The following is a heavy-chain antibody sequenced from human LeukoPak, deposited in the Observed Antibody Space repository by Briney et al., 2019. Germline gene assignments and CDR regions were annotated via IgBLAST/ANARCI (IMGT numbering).Heavy chain of an antibody. CDR3: ARVTASSSWYNDDAFDI. Sequence: SETLSLTCTVSGGPISSYYWSWIRQPPGKGLEWIGYIYYSGSTNYNPSLKSRVTISVDTSKNQFSLKLSSVTAADTAVYYCARVTASSSWYNDDAFDIWGQGTMVTVSS. J-gene: IGHJ3*02. CDR1: GGPISSYY. V-gene: IGHV4-59*01. CDR2: IYYSGST. D-gene: IGHD6-13*01.